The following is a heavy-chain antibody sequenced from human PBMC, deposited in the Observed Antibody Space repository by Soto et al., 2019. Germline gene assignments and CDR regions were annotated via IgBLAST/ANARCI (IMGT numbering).Heavy chain of an antibody. D-gene: IGHD3-22*01. CDR3: ARGDYYDSSGPFSDAFDI. Sequence: PGGSLILSCAASRFTFSNYWMTWVRQAPGKGLEWVANIKQDGSEKYYVDSVKGRFTISRDNAKNSLYLQMNSLRAEDTAVYYCARGDYYDSSGPFSDAFDIWGQGTMVTVS. CDR2: IKQDGSEK. J-gene: IGHJ3*02. CDR1: RFTFSNYW. V-gene: IGHV3-7*04.